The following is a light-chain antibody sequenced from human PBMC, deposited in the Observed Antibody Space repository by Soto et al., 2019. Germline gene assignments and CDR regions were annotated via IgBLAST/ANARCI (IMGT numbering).Light chain of an antibody. CDR1: SSDVGGYNY. J-gene: IGLJ2*01. Sequence: QSALTQPASVSGSPGQSITISCTGTSSDVGGYNYVSWYQQHPGKAPKLMIYDVSNRPSGVSNRSSGSKSGNTASLTISGLQAEDEADYYCSSYTSSSTLGVFGGRTKLTVL. CDR2: DVS. CDR3: SSYTSSSTLGV. V-gene: IGLV2-14*01.